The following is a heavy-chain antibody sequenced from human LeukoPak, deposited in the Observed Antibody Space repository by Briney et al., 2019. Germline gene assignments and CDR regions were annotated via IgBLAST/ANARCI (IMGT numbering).Heavy chain of an antibody. V-gene: IGHV3-48*03. J-gene: IGHJ4*02. Sequence: PGGSLRVSCAASGITFSSYEMNWVRQAPGKGLEWVSYISSSGRTIYYADSVKGRFTISRDNSKNTLYLQMNSLRAEDTAVYYCARRGYGDYAPFDYWGQGTLVTVSS. CDR2: ISSSGRTI. CDR3: ARRGYGDYAPFDY. CDR1: GITFSSYE. D-gene: IGHD4-17*01.